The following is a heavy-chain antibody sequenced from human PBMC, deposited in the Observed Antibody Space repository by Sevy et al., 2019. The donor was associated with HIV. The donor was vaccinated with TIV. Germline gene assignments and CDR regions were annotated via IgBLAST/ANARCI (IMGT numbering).Heavy chain of an antibody. CDR2: INSDGSSA. Sequence: GGCLRLSCAASGFTFSNFWMHCVRQVPGKGLVWVSRINSDGSSASYADSVKGRFIISRDNTKNALYLQMNSLRTEDMVVYYRVSELRWPALHLSQTTGGFDSWGQGTLVTVSS. J-gene: IGHJ4*02. D-gene: IGHD3-16*01. V-gene: IGHV3-74*01. CDR3: VSELRWPALHLSQTTGGFDS. CDR1: GFTFSNFW.